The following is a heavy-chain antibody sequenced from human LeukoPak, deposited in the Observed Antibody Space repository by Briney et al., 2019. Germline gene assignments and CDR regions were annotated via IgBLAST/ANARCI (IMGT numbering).Heavy chain of an antibody. CDR3: ARDTAAAATELFQH. D-gene: IGHD6-13*01. CDR2: MNPNSGNT. CDR1: GYTFTSYD. Sequence: GASVKVSCKASGYTFTSYDINWVRQATGQGLEWMGWMNPNSGNTGYAQKFQGRVTITRNTSISTAYMELNSLRAEDTAVYYCARDTAAAATELFQHWGQGTLVAVSS. V-gene: IGHV1-8*03. J-gene: IGHJ1*01.